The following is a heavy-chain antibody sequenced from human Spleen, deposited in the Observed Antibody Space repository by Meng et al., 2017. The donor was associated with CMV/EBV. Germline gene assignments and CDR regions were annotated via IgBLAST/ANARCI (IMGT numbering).Heavy chain of an antibody. CDR2: IYWDDDK. CDR1: GFSLSTSGVG. V-gene: IGHV2-5*02. J-gene: IGHJ4*02. CDR3: AHSFSGGDPDRLFDY. Sequence: NSHDSVLPLVQPTPSLPPAGPFSGFSLSTSGVGVGWIRQPPGKALEWLALIYWDDDKRYSPSLKSRLTITKDTSKNQVVLTMTNMDPVDTATYYCAHSFSGGDPDRLFDYWGQGTLVTVSS. D-gene: IGHD2-21*01.